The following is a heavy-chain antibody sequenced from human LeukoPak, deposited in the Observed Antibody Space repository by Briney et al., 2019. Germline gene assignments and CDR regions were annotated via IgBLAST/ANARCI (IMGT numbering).Heavy chain of an antibody. J-gene: IGHJ4*02. V-gene: IGHV3-48*03. Sequence: QSGGSLRLSCAASGFTFGSYEMHWVRQAPGKGLEWVSYISSSGSLIDYADSVKGRFSISRDNARNSLYLQMNSLRAEDTAVYYCVREIAAVGLGDYWGQGTLVTVSP. CDR1: GFTFGSYE. CDR3: VREIAAVGLGDY. CDR2: ISSSGSLI. D-gene: IGHD6-13*01.